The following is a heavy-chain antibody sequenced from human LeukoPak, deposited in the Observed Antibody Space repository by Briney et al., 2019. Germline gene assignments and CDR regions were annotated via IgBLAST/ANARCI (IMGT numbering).Heavy chain of an antibody. Sequence: GGSLRFSCAASGFTFSSYDMHWVRQGTRKGLEWISAIGTAGDTYYPGFVKGRFTISRENAKNSLYLQMNSLRAEDTAVYYCAKHKENYGDSCLDDYWGQGTLVTVSS. CDR1: GFTFSSYD. V-gene: IGHV3-13*01. J-gene: IGHJ4*02. CDR2: IGTAGDT. D-gene: IGHD4-17*01. CDR3: AKHKENYGDSCLDDY.